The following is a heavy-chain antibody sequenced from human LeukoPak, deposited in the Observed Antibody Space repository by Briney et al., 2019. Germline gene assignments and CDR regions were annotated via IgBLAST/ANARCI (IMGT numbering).Heavy chain of an antibody. CDR3: ARAPRYSSGGYYAFDI. CDR2: IIPTLGIA. J-gene: IGHJ3*02. D-gene: IGHD6-19*01. CDR1: GGTFSSYA. V-gene: IGHV1-69*04. Sequence: SVKVSCKASGGTFSSYAISWVRQAPGQGLEWMGRIIPTLGIANYAQKFQGRVTITADKSTNTAYMELSSLRSEDTAVYYCARAPRYSSGGYYAFDIWGQGTMVTVSS.